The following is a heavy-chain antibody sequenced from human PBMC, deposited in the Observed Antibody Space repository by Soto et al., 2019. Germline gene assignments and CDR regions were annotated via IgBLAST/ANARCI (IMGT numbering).Heavy chain of an antibody. CDR2: ISYDGSNK. CDR1: GFTFSSYA. D-gene: IGHD4-17*01. J-gene: IGHJ4*02. Sequence: QVQLVESGGGVVQPGRSLRLSCAASGFTFSSYAMHWVRQAPGKGLEWVAVISYDGSNKYYAVSVKGRFTISRDNSKNTLYLQMNSLRAEDTAVYYCAKDYAFDYWGQGTLVTVSS. CDR3: AKDYAFDY. V-gene: IGHV3-30-3*02.